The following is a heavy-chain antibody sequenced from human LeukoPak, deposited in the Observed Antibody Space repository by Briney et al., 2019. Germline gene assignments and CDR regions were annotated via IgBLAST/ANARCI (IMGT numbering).Heavy chain of an antibody. J-gene: IGHJ4*02. CDR2: INAGNGNT. Sequence: ASVKVSCKASGYTFTSYAMHWVRQATGQRLEWMGWINAGNGNTKYSQKFQGRVTITRDTSASTAYMELSSLRSEDTAVYYCATDGSGTPPAYWGQGTLVTVSS. V-gene: IGHV1-3*01. CDR1: GYTFTSYA. D-gene: IGHD3-10*01. CDR3: ATDGSGTPPAY.